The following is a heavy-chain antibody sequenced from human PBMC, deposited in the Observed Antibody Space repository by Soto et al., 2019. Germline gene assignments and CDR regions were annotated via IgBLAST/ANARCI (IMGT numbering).Heavy chain of an antibody. D-gene: IGHD2-2*01. CDR3: ARGPSSLTRFDY. CDR1: GFTFSSYA. J-gene: IGHJ4*02. CDR2: MSYDGSNK. Sequence: GGSLRLSCAASGFTFSSYAMHWVRQAPGKGLEWVAAMSYDGSNKYYADSVKGRFTISRDNSKNTLLLQMNSLRGEDTAVYYCARGPSSLTRFDYWGQGTLVTVSS. V-gene: IGHV3-30-3*01.